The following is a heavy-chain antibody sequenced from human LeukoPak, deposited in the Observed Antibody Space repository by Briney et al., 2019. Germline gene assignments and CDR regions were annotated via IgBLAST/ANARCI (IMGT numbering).Heavy chain of an antibody. Sequence: GGSLRLSCAASGFTFSDYYMTWIRQAPGKGLEWVSYISSSSSSIYYADSVKGRFTISRDNAKNSLYLQMNSLRAEDTAVYYCARDNSVRDEAWWFNPWGQGTLVTVSS. CDR3: ARDNSVRDEAWWFNP. V-gene: IGHV3-11*01. CDR1: GFTFSDYY. CDR2: ISSSSSSI. D-gene: IGHD5-24*01. J-gene: IGHJ5*02.